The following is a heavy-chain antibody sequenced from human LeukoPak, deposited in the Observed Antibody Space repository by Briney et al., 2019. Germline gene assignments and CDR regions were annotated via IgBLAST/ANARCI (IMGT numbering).Heavy chain of an antibody. D-gene: IGHD3-16*01. CDR3: AREDGEGGGFDY. Sequence: ASVKVSCKAFGYTFTGYYMHWVRQAPGQGLEWMGWINPNSGGTNYAQKFQGRVTMTRDTSISTAYMELSRLRSDDTAVYYCAREDGEGGGFDYWGQGTLVTVSS. CDR2: INPNSGGT. CDR1: GYTFTGYY. J-gene: IGHJ4*02. V-gene: IGHV1-2*02.